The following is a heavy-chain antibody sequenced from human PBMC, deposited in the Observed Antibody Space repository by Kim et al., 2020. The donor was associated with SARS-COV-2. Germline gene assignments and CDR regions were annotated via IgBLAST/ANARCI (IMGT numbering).Heavy chain of an antibody. V-gene: IGHV3-23*01. CDR3: ANLIAVAGTGNGAFDI. D-gene: IGHD6-19*01. Sequence: GGSLRLSCAASGFTFSSYAMSWVLQAPGKGLEWVSAISGSGGSTYYADSVKGRFTISRDNSKNTLYLQMNSLRAEYTAVYYCANLIAVAGTGNGAFDIWGQGTMVTVSS. J-gene: IGHJ3*02. CDR1: GFTFSSYA. CDR2: ISGSGGST.